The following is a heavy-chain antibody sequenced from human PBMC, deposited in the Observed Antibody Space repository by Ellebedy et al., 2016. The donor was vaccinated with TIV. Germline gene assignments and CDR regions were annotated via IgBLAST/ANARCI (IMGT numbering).Heavy chain of an antibody. D-gene: IGHD2-15*01. J-gene: IGHJ5*02. CDR1: GGTFSSYA. Sequence: AASVKVSCKASGGTFSSYAISWVRQAPGQGLEWMGWISAYNGNTNYAQKLQGRVTMTTDTSTSTAYMELRSLRSDDTAVYYCARDRGGRKGWFDPWGQGTLVTVSS. CDR2: ISAYNGNT. V-gene: IGHV1-18*01. CDR3: ARDRGGRKGWFDP.